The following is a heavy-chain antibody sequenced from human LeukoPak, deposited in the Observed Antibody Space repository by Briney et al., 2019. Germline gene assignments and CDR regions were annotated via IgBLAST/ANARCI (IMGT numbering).Heavy chain of an antibody. CDR2: ISGSGGST. Sequence: PGGSLRLSCAASGFTFSNCAMSWVRQAPGKGLEWVSAISGSGGSTYYADSVKGRFTISRDNSKNTLYLQMNSLRAEDTAVYYCAKGGYSSGWLRGNWFDPWGQGTLVTVSS. CDR1: GFTFSNCA. J-gene: IGHJ5*02. V-gene: IGHV3-23*01. D-gene: IGHD6-19*01. CDR3: AKGGYSSGWLRGNWFDP.